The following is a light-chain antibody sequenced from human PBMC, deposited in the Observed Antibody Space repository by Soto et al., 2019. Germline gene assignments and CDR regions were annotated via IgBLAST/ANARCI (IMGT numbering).Light chain of an antibody. CDR3: QQSYSTPLT. CDR2: AAS. V-gene: IGKV1-39*01. CDR1: QSISTY. Sequence: DIQMTQSPYSLSASVGDRVTINCRASQSISTYLNWYQQKPGKAPNLLIYAASTLQSGIPSRFSGSGSGTDFTFTISGLQTDDFATYYCQQSYSTPLTFGGGTKVEIK. J-gene: IGKJ4*01.